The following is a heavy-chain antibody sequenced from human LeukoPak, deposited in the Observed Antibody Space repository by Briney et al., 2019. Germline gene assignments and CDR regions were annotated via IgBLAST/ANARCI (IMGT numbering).Heavy chain of an antibody. Sequence: PGGSLRLSCTASGFIFSSYGIHWVRQAPGKGPEWVAFIRFDGTNKFYADSVKGRFTISRDNAKNSLYLQMNSLRVEDTAVYYCARCTTGRTFGSLREIKRSREIDYWGQGTLVTVSS. V-gene: IGHV3-30*02. D-gene: IGHD1-1*01. CDR1: GFIFSSYG. CDR2: IRFDGTNK. J-gene: IGHJ4*02. CDR3: ARCTTGRTFGSLREIKRSREIDY.